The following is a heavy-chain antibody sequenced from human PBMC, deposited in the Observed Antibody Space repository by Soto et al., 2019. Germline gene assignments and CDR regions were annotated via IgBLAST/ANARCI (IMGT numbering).Heavy chain of an antibody. Sequence: PSDTLSLTCTVSGGSISSSSYYWGWIRQPPGKGLEWIGSIYYSGSTYYNPSLKSRVTISVDTSKNQFSLKLSSVTAADTAVYYRARREKITMIVRIPYYFDYWGQGTLVTVSS. CDR3: ARREKITMIVRIPYYFDY. D-gene: IGHD3-22*01. CDR2: IYYSGST. CDR1: GGSISSSSYY. V-gene: IGHV4-39*01. J-gene: IGHJ4*02.